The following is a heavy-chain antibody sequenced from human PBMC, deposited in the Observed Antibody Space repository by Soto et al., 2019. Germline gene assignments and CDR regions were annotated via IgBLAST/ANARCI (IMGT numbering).Heavy chain of an antibody. D-gene: IGHD3-22*01. V-gene: IGHV3-21*01. J-gene: IGHJ4*02. CDR1: GFTFSSYS. CDR3: ARAPYYYDSRGYWAY. Sequence: EVQLVESGGGLVKPGGSLRLSCAASGFTFSSYSMNWVRQAPGKGLEWVSSISSSSSYIYYADSVKGRFTISRDNAKNSLYLQMKSLRAEDTAVYYCARAPYYYDSRGYWAYGGQGALVTVSS. CDR2: ISSSSSYI.